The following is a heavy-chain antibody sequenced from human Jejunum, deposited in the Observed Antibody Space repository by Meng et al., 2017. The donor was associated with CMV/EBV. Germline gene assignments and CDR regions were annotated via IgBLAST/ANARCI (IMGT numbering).Heavy chain of an antibody. CDR3: ARGLVVEAATPRGWFDP. D-gene: IGHD2-15*01. V-gene: IGHV1-2*02. CDR1: SSFNAWS. Sequence: SSFNAWSLHGVRQAPGQGLEWMGWIRPDSGDTKSAQKFQGRVTLTRDTSTGTAFLELTGLKSDDTGVYYCARGLVVEAATPRGWFDPWGQGTLVTVSS. CDR2: IRPDSGDT. J-gene: IGHJ5*02.